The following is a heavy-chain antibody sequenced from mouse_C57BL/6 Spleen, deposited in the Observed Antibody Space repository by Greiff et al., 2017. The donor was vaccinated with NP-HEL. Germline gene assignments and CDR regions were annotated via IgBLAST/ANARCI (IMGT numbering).Heavy chain of an antibody. CDR3: ARELGAFDY. Sequence: EVQRVEPGGGLVKPGGSLKLSCAASGFTFSDYGMHWVRQAPEKGLEWVAYISSGSSNTYYADTVKGRFTISRDNAKNTLFLQMTSRRSEDTAMYYCARELGAFDYWGQGTTLTVSS. CDR1: GFTFSDYG. V-gene: IGHV5-17*01. CDR2: ISSGSSNT. J-gene: IGHJ2*01. D-gene: IGHD4-1*01.